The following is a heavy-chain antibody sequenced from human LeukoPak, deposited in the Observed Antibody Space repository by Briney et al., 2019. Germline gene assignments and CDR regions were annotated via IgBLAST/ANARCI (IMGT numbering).Heavy chain of an antibody. J-gene: IGHJ4*02. Sequence: PGGSLRLPCAASGFTFSSYSMNWVRQAPGKGLEWVSVFYVGGATYYADSVKGRFTISRDNSENTLYLQMKSLRAEDTAVYYCARGDGYNFFDYWGQGTLVTVSS. CDR1: GFTFSSYS. V-gene: IGHV3-53*01. D-gene: IGHD5-24*01. CDR2: FYVGGAT. CDR3: ARGDGYNFFDY.